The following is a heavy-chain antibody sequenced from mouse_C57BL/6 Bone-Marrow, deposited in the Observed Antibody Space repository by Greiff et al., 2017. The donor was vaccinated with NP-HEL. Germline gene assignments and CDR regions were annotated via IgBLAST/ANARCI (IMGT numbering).Heavy chain of an antibody. CDR3: ARDGITTVVADY. Sequence: ESGPGLVKPSQSLSLTCSVPGYSITSGYYWNWIRQFPGNKLEWMGYISYDGSNNYNPSLKNRISITRDTSKNQFFLKLNSVTTEDTATYYCARDGITTVVADYWGQGTTLTVSS. V-gene: IGHV3-6*01. CDR2: ISYDGSN. D-gene: IGHD1-1*01. CDR1: GYSITSGYY. J-gene: IGHJ2*01.